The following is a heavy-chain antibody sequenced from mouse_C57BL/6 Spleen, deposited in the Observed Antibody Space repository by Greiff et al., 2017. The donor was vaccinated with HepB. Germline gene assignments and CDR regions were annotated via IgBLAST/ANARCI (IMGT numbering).Heavy chain of an antibody. D-gene: IGHD2-4*01. CDR3: ARSLYDYDGGYYFDY. CDR2: ILPGSGST. Sequence: VKLQHSGAELMKPGASVKLSCKATGYTFTGYWIEWVKQRPGHGLEWIGEILPGSGSTNYNEKFKGKATFTADTSSNTAYMQLSSLTTEDSAIYYCARSLYDYDGGYYFDYWGQGTTLTVSS. CDR1: GYTFTGYW. J-gene: IGHJ2*01. V-gene: IGHV1-9*01.